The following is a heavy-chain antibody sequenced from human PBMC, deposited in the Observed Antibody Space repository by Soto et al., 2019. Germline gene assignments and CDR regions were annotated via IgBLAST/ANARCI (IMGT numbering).Heavy chain of an antibody. CDR3: ARDSLTGYSDYYGMDV. Sequence: TGGSLRLSCAVSGFTFSSCSMNWVRQTPGKGLEWVSSISSNSSTSYADSVKGRFTISRDNAKNTLYLQMNSLRAEDTAVYYCARDSLTGYSDYYGMDVWGQGTTVTVS. D-gene: IGHD3-9*01. V-gene: IGHV3-21*01. CDR2: ISSNSST. J-gene: IGHJ6*02. CDR1: GFTFSSCS.